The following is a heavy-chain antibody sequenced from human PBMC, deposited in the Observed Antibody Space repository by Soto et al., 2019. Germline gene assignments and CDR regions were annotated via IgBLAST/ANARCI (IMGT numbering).Heavy chain of an antibody. CDR2: IHYSGST. D-gene: IGHD1-26*01. CDR3: ASSLGGATWGFDY. Sequence: PSETLSLTCTVSGVSVRSDGYYWTWIRQPPGKGLEWIGYIHYSGSTYYNPSLKSRVTISVDTSKNQFSLKLSSVTAADTAVYYCASSLGGATWGFDYWGQGTLVTVSS. CDR1: GVSVRSDGYY. V-gene: IGHV4-30-4*08. J-gene: IGHJ4*02.